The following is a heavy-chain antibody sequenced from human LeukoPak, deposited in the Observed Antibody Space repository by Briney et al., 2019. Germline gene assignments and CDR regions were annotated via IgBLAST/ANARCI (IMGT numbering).Heavy chain of an antibody. D-gene: IGHD2-2*02. CDR1: GFTFSSYA. J-gene: IGHJ4*02. CDR3: AKGAGYCSSTSCHIYFDY. V-gene: IGHV3-23*01. Sequence: PGGSLRLSCAASGFTFSSYALSWVRQAPGKGLEWVSAISGSGGSTYYADSVKGRFTISRDNSKNTLYLQMNSLRAEDTAVYYCAKGAGYCSSTSCHIYFDYWGQGTLVAVSS. CDR2: ISGSGGST.